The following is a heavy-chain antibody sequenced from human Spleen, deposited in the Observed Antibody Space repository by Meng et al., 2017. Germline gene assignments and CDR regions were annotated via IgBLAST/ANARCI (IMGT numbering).Heavy chain of an antibody. Sequence: GQLTQWGAGLLKPSETLSRTCAVYGGSFSGYYWSWIRQPPGKGLEWIGEINHSGSTNYNPSLKSRVTISVDTSQNNLSLKLSSVTAADSAVYYCARGPTTMAHDFDYWGQGTLVTVSS. CDR3: ARGPTTMAHDFDY. J-gene: IGHJ4*02. CDR1: GGSFSGYY. D-gene: IGHD4-11*01. V-gene: IGHV4-34*01. CDR2: INHSGST.